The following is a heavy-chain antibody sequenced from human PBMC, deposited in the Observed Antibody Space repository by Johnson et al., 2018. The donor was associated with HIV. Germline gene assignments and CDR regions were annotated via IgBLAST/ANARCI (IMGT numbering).Heavy chain of an antibody. Sequence: QVQLVESGGGVVQPGRSLRLSCAASGFTFSSYAMHWVRQAPGKGLEWVAVIWYDGSNTYYADSVKGRFTISRDNSKNTLYLQMNSLRAEDTAVYYCASWGVGSSWNHDAFDIWGQGTMVTVSS. J-gene: IGHJ3*02. CDR2: IWYDGSNT. D-gene: IGHD6-13*01. CDR1: GFTFSSYA. CDR3: ASWGVGSSWNHDAFDI. V-gene: IGHV3-30*04.